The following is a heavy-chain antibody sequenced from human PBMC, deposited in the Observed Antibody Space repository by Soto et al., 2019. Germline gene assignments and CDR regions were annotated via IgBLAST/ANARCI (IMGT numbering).Heavy chain of an antibody. Sequence: ASVKVSCKASGYTFTDYSLQWVRQAPGQRLEWMGWINAGNGNIKYSQKFQGRVTITRDTSASTAYMDLSSLTSEDTAVYYCARAISGYVTWGQGTLVTVSS. J-gene: IGHJ5*02. D-gene: IGHD5-12*01. CDR2: INAGNGNI. CDR3: ARAISGYVT. V-gene: IGHV1-3*01. CDR1: GYTFTDYS.